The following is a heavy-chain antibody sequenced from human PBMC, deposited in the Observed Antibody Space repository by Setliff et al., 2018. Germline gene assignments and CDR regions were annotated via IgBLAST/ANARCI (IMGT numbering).Heavy chain of an antibody. J-gene: IGHJ4*02. Sequence: KPSETLSLTCVVSGYYIRSGYYWGWIRQHPGKGLEWIGSIFYDGNTFYNPSLKSRVTMSVDTSKNQFSLKLSSVTAADTAVYYCATLRTSTHFDYWGQGTLVTVSS. CDR2: IFYDGNT. CDR3: ATLRTSTHFDY. D-gene: IGHD1-1*01. V-gene: IGHV4-38-2*01. CDR1: GYYIRSGYY.